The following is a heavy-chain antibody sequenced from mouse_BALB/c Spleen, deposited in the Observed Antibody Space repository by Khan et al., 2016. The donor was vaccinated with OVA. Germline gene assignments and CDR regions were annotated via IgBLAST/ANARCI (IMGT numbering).Heavy chain of an antibody. CDR1: GFAFSRYC. J-gene: IGHJ1*01. D-gene: IGHD6-1*01. Sequence: EVKLLESGGGLVQPGGSLKLSCSASGFAFSRYCMSWVRQAPGKGLEWIAAISRDGHTTYYPHTLKDQFIISRDNAKNTLYLQMSKVRSEDTANXYCVSAFYYFDVWGAGTTVTVSS. CDR2: ISRDGHTT. CDR3: VSAFYYFDV. V-gene: IGHV4-1*02.